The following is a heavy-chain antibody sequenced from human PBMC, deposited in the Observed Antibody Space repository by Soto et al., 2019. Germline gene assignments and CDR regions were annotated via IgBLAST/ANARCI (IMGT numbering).Heavy chain of an antibody. D-gene: IGHD6-19*01. Sequence: GSLRLSCAASGFTFSSYWLSWVRQAPGKGLEWVANIKQDGSEKYYVDSVKGRFTISRDNAKNSLYLQMNSLRAEDTALYYCVKRSGQSNGWGAFDIWGQEAMVTVSS. J-gene: IGHJ3*02. CDR3: VKRSGQSNGWGAFDI. V-gene: IGHV3-7*02. CDR2: IKQDGSEK. CDR1: GFTFSSYW.